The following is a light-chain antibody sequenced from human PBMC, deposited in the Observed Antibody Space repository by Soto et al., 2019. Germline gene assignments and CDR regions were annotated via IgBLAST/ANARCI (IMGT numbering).Light chain of an antibody. CDR3: RQYVSYPVT. J-gene: IGKJ4*01. CDR1: QSISNS. V-gene: IGKV1-5*03. Sequence: DIQMTQSPSTLSASVGDRVTITCRASQSISNSLAWYQQKPGKAPNLLIYKSSSLESGVPSRFIGSGSGREFTLTISSLQPDDAAIYYCRQYVSYPVTFGGGTKVEMK. CDR2: KSS.